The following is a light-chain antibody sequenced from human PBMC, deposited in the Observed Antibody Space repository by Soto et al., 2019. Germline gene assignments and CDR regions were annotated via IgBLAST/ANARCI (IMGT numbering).Light chain of an antibody. CDR2: GAS. Sequence: EIVLTQSPGTLSLSPGERATLSCRASQSVTSSYLAWYQQKPGQAPRLLISGASSRATGIPVRFSGSGSGTDFSLTISRLEPEDFAVYYCQQYSTSRLTFGGGTKVDIK. CDR1: QSVTSSY. V-gene: IGKV3-20*01. J-gene: IGKJ4*01. CDR3: QQYSTSRLT.